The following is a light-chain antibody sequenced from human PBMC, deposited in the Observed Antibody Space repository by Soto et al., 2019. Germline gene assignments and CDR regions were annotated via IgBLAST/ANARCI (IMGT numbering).Light chain of an antibody. Sequence: EIVMTQSPVTLSVSPGETATLSCRASQSVSTDVAWYQQKPGQAPRLLLYGASTRATGIPARFSGSGSGTDFTLTISSLQSEDSAVYYCQRYVHWPWTFGQGTKVDIK. CDR1: QSVSTD. J-gene: IGKJ1*01. V-gene: IGKV3-15*01. CDR2: GAS. CDR3: QRYVHWPWT.